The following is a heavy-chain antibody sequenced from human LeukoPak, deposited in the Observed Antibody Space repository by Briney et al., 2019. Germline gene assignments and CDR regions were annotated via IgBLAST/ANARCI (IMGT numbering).Heavy chain of an antibody. CDR1: GGSTISSTYY. J-gene: IGHJ6*03. CDR3: ARQVSDYYYHYMDV. CDR2: IYYSGTT. Sequence: PSETLSLTCTVSGGSTISSTYYWGWVRQSPGKGLEWIGNIYYSGTTYYNPSLKSRVTISEDTSRNRFSLMLSSVTAAGTAIYYCARQVSDYYYHYMDVWGEGTTVIVSS. V-gene: IGHV4-39*01.